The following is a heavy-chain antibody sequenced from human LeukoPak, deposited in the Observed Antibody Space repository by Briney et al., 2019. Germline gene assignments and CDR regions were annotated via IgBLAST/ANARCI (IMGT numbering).Heavy chain of an antibody. V-gene: IGHV3-7*03. D-gene: IGHD6-19*01. CDR3: ARDVLLVVGYSSGWYFDY. J-gene: IGHJ4*02. CDR1: GLTFSTYW. CDR2: VKHDGSEK. Sequence: GSLRLSCAASGLTFSTYWMSWVRPAPGQGLEWVANVKHDGSEKYYVDSVKGRFTISRDNAKNSLYLQMNSLRDEDTAVYYCARDVLLVVGYSSGWYFDYWGQGTLVTVSS.